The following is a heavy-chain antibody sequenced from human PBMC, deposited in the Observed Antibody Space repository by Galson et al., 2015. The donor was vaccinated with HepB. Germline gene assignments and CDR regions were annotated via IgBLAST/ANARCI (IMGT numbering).Heavy chain of an antibody. CDR2: ISSSSSTI. Sequence: SLRLSCAASGFTFSSYSMNWVRQAPGKGLEWVSYISSSSSTIYYADSVKGRFTISRDNAKNSLYLQMNSLRDEDTAVYYCARDRHPQYYYDSSGYEIRAPAFDIWGQGNPGHRLL. CDR3: ARDRHPQYYYDSSGYEIRAPAFDI. D-gene: IGHD3-22*01. CDR1: GFTFSSYS. J-gene: IGHJ3*02. V-gene: IGHV3-48*02.